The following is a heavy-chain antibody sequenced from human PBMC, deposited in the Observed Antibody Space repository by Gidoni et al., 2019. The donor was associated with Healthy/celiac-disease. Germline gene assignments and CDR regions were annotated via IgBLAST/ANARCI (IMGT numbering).Heavy chain of an antibody. CDR1: GGSISSYY. V-gene: IGHV4-59*08. J-gene: IGHJ3*02. CDR2: IYYSGST. D-gene: IGHD3-10*01. CDR3: ARRSWFYAFDI. Sequence: QVQLQESGPGLVKPSETLSLTCTVSGGSISSYYWSWIRQPPGKGLEWIGYIYYSGSTNYNPSLKSRVTISVDTSKNQFSLKLSSVTAADTAVYYCARRSWFYAFDIWGQGTMVTVSS.